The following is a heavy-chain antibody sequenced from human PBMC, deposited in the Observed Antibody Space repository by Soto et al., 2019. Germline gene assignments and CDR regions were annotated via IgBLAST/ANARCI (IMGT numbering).Heavy chain of an antibody. V-gene: IGHV4-39*01. CDR1: GGSISTTYY. Sequence: QLQLQESGPGLVKPSETLSLTCTVSGGSISTTYYWGWIRQPPGKGLEWIGAMYHRGNTYYSPSLKRRVTVSVDTSKNQISLRLSSVTAADTAVYYCARQTGVVRGVIDSWGQGTLVTVSS. CDR3: ARQTGVVRGVIDS. CDR2: MYHRGNT. J-gene: IGHJ4*02. D-gene: IGHD3-10*01.